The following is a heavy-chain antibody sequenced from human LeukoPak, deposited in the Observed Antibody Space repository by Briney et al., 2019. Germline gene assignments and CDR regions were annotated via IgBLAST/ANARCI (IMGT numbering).Heavy chain of an antibody. V-gene: IGHV4-4*09. J-gene: IGHJ3*02. D-gene: IGHD1-1*01. CDR3: ARNVDAFDI. CDR1: GGSISSYY. Sequence: ETLSLTCTVSGGSISSYYWSWIRQPPGKGLEWIGYIYTSGSTNYNPSLKSRVTISVDTSKNQFSLKLSSVTAADTAVYYCARNVDAFDIWGQGTMVTVSS. CDR2: IYTSGST.